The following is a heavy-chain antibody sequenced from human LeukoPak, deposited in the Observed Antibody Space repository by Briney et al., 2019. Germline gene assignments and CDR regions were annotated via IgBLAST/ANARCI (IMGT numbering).Heavy chain of an antibody. Sequence: PSETLSLTCTVSGGSLSSSSYYWGWIRQPPGKGLEWIGSIYYSGSTYYNPSLKSRVTISVDTSKNQFSLKLSSVTAADTAVYYCARKIIYYYDSSGYYNYWGQGTLVTVSS. J-gene: IGHJ4*02. CDR1: GGSLSSSSYY. CDR3: ARKIIYYYDSSGYYNY. CDR2: IYYSGST. D-gene: IGHD3-22*01. V-gene: IGHV4-39*01.